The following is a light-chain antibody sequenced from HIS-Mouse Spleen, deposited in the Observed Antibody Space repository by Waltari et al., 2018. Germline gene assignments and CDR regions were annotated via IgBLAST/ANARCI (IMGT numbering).Light chain of an antibody. V-gene: IGLV2-14*03. CDR2: DVS. J-gene: IGLJ3*02. Sequence: QSALTQPASVSGSPGQSIPIPCPGTSSYVGGYNYVSWYQQHPGKAPKLMIYDVSNRPSGVSNRFSGSKSGNTASLTITGLQAEDEADYYCSSTRVFGGGTKLTVL. CDR3: SSTRV. CDR1: SSYVGGYNY.